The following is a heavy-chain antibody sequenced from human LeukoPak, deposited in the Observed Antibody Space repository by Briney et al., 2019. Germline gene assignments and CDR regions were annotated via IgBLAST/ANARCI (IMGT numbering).Heavy chain of an antibody. V-gene: IGHV4-34*01. CDR2: INHSGST. J-gene: IGHJ4*02. CDR1: GGSFSGYY. D-gene: IGHD3-22*01. CDR3: AREYYFDSTGYLY. Sequence: SETLSLTCAVYGGSFSGYYWSWIRQPPGKGLEWIGEINHSGSTNYNPSLKSQVTISVDTSKNQFSLKLSSVTAADTAVYYCAREYYFDSTGYLYWGQGILVTVSS.